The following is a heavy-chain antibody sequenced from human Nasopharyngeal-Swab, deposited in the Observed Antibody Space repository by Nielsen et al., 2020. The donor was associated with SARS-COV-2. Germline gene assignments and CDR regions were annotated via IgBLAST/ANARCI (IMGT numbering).Heavy chain of an antibody. D-gene: IGHD2-2*01. CDR1: GFTFSSYS. J-gene: IGHJ3*02. Sequence: GSLKISCAASGFTFSSYSMNWVRQAPGKGLEWVSSISSSSSYIYYADSVKGRFTISRDNAKNSLYLQMNSLRAEDTAVYYCARDPTSTNIVVVPATNKGAFDIWGQGTMVTVSS. CDR3: ARDPTSTNIVVVPATNKGAFDI. V-gene: IGHV3-21*01. CDR2: ISSSSSYI.